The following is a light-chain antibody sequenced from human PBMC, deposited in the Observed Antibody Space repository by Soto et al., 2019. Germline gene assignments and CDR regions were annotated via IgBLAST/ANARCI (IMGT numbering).Light chain of an antibody. CDR1: QTVSIW. Sequence: DIQITQSPSTLSASVGDRVTMTCRASQTVSIWLAWYQQTPGKAPKFLIYKASILESGVPSRLSGSGSGTEFTLTIRSLQPDDFATYYCQQYASYWTFGQGTKVDIK. V-gene: IGKV1-5*03. J-gene: IGKJ1*01. CDR3: QQYASYWT. CDR2: KAS.